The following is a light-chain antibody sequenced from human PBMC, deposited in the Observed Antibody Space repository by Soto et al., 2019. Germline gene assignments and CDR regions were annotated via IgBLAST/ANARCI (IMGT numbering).Light chain of an antibody. V-gene: IGLV1-44*01. CDR1: SSNIGENT. J-gene: IGLJ3*02. Sequence: QSVLTQPPSAFATPGQRVTISCSGSSSNIGENTVNWYQQLPGTAPKVLIHTDDQRPSGVPDRFSGSKSRTSASLAISGLQSEDEADYYCAAWDDSLDGWVFGGGTQLTVL. CDR3: AAWDDSLDGWV. CDR2: TDD.